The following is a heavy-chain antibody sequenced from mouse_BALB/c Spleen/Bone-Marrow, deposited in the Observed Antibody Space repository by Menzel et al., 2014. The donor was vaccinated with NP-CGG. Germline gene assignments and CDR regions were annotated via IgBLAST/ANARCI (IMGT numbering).Heavy chain of an antibody. CDR1: GHIFTSYT. CDR2: INPSIGYT. J-gene: IGHJ2*01. V-gene: IGHV1-4*02. CDR3: AREGAYYACFVY. Sequence: VQLQQSAAELARSGAPEKLSCKAYGHIFTSYTIQWIKQRPGQGLEWIGYINPSIGYTDYNQKFKDKTTSTADKSSSTTYMQRNSLTSEDSAVNYCAREGAYYACFVYWGQGTTLTVSS. D-gene: IGHD1-1*01.